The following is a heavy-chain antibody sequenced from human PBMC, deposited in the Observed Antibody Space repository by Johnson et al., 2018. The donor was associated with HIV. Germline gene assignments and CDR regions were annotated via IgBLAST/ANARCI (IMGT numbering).Heavy chain of an antibody. V-gene: IGHV3-30*03. J-gene: IGHJ3*02. Sequence: QVQLVESGGGVVQPGRSLRLSCAASGFTFSSYGMNWVRQAPGKGLEWVAVISYDAKNKYYADSVKGRFTISRDNSKNTLFLQMNSLKTEDTAVYYCARDGTSRGGAFDIWGQGTMVTVSS. CDR3: ARDGTSRGGAFDI. CDR2: ISYDAKNK. D-gene: IGHD6-13*01. CDR1: GFTFSSYG.